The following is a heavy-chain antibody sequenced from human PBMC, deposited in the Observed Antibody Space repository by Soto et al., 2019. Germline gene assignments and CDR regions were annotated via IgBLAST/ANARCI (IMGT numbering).Heavy chain of an antibody. CDR1: GFTFTNYA. CDR3: AKDAVSGDGIWLLDS. D-gene: IGHD4-17*01. CDR2: LLRSGSTT. J-gene: IGHJ4*02. Sequence: PGGSLRLSYADSGFTFTNYAMTWARQAPGKGLEWVSSLLRSGSTTYYADSVKGRFTISSDISANSLYLQMDSLRAEDTAVYYCAKDAVSGDGIWLLDSWGQGTVVTVSS. V-gene: IGHV3-23*01.